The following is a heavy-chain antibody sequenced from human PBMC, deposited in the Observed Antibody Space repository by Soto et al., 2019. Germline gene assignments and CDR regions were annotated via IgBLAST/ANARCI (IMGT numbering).Heavy chain of an antibody. CDR2: ISYDGSNK. D-gene: IGHD4-17*01. J-gene: IGHJ4*02. V-gene: IGHV3-30-3*01. CDR1: GFTFSSYA. Sequence: PGGSLRLSCAASGFTFSSYAMHWVRQAPGKGLEWVAVISYDGSNKYYADSVKGRFTISRDNSKNTLYLQMNSLRAENTAVYYCARDGIDYGGNSGYFDYWGQGTLVTVSS. CDR3: ARDGIDYGGNSGYFDY.